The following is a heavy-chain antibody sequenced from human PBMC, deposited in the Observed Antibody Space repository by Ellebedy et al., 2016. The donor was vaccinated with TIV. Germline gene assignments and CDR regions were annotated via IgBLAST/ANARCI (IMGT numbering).Heavy chain of an antibody. CDR1: GFSFRSYW. V-gene: IGHV3-7*01. J-gene: IGHJ3*02. CDR3: ATDGSYGDYRSPAHAFEK. Sequence: GGSLRLSCAASGFSFRSYWMSWVRQAPGKGLEWVANLNQVGSEKYYVDSVRGRFTISRDNAKNSLYLHMNSLRADDTGVYYCATDGSYGDYRSPAHAFEKWGQGTMVIVSS. CDR2: LNQVGSEK. D-gene: IGHD4-17*01.